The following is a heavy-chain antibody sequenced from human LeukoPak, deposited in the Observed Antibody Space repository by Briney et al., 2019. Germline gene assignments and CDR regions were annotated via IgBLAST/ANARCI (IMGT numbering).Heavy chain of an antibody. CDR3: ARVDDYGDYGWFDP. J-gene: IGHJ5*02. D-gene: IGHD4-17*01. V-gene: IGHV1-2*02. Sequence: GASVKVSCKASGYTFTGYYMHWVRQAPGQGLEWMGWINPNSGGTNYAQKFQGRVTMTRDTSISTAYMELSRLRSDDTAVYYRARVDDYGDYGWFDPWGQGTLVTVSS. CDR1: GYTFTGYY. CDR2: INPNSGGT.